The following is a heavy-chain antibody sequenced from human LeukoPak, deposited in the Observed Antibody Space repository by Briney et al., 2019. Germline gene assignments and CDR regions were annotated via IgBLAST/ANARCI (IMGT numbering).Heavy chain of an antibody. D-gene: IGHD2-21*01. CDR1: GGSVSSGNYY. CDR2: IYYSGST. Sequence: NPSETLSLTCTVSGGSVSSGNYYWSWIRQPPGKGLEWIGYIYYSGSTNYNPSLKSRVTISVDTSKNQFSLELSSVTAADTAVYYCARDPPGERNYWGQGTLVTVSS. CDR3: ARDPPGERNY. J-gene: IGHJ4*02. V-gene: IGHV4-61*01.